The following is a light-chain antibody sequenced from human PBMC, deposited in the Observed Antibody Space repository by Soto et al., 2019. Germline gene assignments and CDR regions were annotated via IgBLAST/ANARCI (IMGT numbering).Light chain of an antibody. CDR2: MND. CDR3: AAWEEELHVD. J-gene: IGLJ2*01. CDR1: TSNIGRNS. V-gene: IGLV1-44*01. Sequence: QSVLTQAPSVSGPPGRSVTISCSGGTSNIGRNSVNWYQQFPGTAPKLLIYMNDRRPSGVPDRFSALRSGASASLAISGRQSREGGTYYFAAWEEELHVDFGGGTKLPVL.